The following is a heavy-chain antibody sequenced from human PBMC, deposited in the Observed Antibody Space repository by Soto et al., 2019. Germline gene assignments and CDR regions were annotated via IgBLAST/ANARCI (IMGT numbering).Heavy chain of an antibody. CDR1: GGTFRTES. CDR3: ARGHEDGGNCDAFAV. V-gene: IGHV1-69*13. CDR2: ILPFFCTA. D-gene: IGHD2-21*01. J-gene: IGHJ3*01. Sequence: QVHLVQSGAEVKKPGSSVKVSCKYSGGTFRTESINWVRQAPGQGLEWMGGILPFFCTADYAPRLQGRVTITADGVTTTAYMELSSLTSQDTAVYFCARGHEDGGNCDAFAVWGECSMATVSS.